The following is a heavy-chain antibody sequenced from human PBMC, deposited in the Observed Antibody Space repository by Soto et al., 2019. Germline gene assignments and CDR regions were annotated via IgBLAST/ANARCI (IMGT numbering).Heavy chain of an antibody. CDR2: IYHSGST. CDR1: GGSISSSNW. CDR3: ARTGGYSYGYLDY. J-gene: IGHJ4*02. V-gene: IGHV4-4*02. D-gene: IGHD5-18*01. Sequence: PSETLSLTCAVSGGSISSSNWWSWVRQPPGKGLEWIGEIYHSGSTNYNPSLKSRVTISVDKSKNQFSLKLSSVTAADTAVYYCARTGGYSYGYLDYWGQGILVTVS.